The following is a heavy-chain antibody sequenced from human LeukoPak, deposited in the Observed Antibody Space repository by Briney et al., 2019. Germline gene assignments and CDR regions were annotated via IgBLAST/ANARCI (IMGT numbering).Heavy chain of an antibody. CDR2: IYSGGST. D-gene: IGHD6-13*01. J-gene: IGHJ4*02. CDR1: GFTVSSNY. CDR3: ARLMTSSWYDMGDY. V-gene: IGHV3-53*01. Sequence: PGGSLRLSCAASGFTVSSNYMSWVRQAPGKGLEWVSVIYSGGSTYYADSVKGRFTISRGNSKNTLYLQMNSLRAEDTAVYYCARLMTSSWYDMGDYWGQGTLVTVSS.